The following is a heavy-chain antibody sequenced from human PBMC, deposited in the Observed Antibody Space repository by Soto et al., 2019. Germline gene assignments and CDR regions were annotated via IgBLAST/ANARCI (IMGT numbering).Heavy chain of an antibody. Sequence: ASVKVSCKASGYSFTGYGINWVRQAPGQGRQWLGRITTYNGDTNYAQNFQGRVTMTTDTSTSTTYMELRSLRSDDTAVYFCARGRGSSLITVAHDAVDRWGQGTLVIVSS. CDR3: ARGRGSSLITVAHDAVDR. CDR1: GYSFTGYG. J-gene: IGHJ3*01. V-gene: IGHV1-18*04. D-gene: IGHD6-19*01. CDR2: ITTYNGDT.